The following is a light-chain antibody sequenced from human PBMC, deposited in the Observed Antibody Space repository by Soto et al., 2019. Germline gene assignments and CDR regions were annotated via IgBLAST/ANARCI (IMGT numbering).Light chain of an antibody. CDR2: GAS. Sequence: IVMTQSPATLSMSQGEGATLSCRSSQSVSRKLVWDQQKPGQAPRLLIYGASTRATGIPERFSGSGSGTEFTRTSSSLQAEYFAVYYCQRYTTWPKTFGLGTKLDSK. CDR1: QSVSRK. J-gene: IGKJ1*01. V-gene: IGKV3D-15*01. CDR3: QRYTTWPKT.